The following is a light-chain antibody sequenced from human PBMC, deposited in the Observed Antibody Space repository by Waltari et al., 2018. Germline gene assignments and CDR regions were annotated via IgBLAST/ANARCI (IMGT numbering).Light chain of an antibody. J-gene: IGLJ3*02. Sequence: QSVLTQPPSASGTPGQRVTISCSGSSSNIGSNFVCWYQHLPGTAPKLLIYRNNRRPSGVPDRFAGSKSGTSASRAISGLRSEDEADYYCAAWDDSLTVRFGGGTKLTVL. CDR2: RNN. CDR1: SSNIGSNF. V-gene: IGLV1-47*01. CDR3: AAWDDSLTVR.